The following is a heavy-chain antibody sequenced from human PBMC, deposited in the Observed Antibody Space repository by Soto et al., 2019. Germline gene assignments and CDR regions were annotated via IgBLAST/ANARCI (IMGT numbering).Heavy chain of an antibody. CDR1: GFTFSSYG. J-gene: IGHJ4*02. V-gene: IGHV3-30*18. CDR3: AKESLPTTSASKYSSNWHEGYYFDY. D-gene: IGHD6-13*01. CDR2: ISYDGSNK. Sequence: GGSLRLSCAASGFTFSSYGMHWVRQAPGKGLEWVAVISYDGSNKYYADSVKGRFTISRDNSKNTLYLQMNSLRAEDTAVYYCAKESLPTTSASKYSSNWHEGYYFDYWGQGT.